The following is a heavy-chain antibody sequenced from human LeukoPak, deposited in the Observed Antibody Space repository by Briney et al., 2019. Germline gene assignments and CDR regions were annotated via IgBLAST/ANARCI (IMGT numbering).Heavy chain of an antibody. V-gene: IGHV4-59*08. CDR3: ARHGSGGSYGY. CDR2: IHYSGST. J-gene: IGHJ4*02. CDR1: GGSISSYY. D-gene: IGHD1-26*01. Sequence: SETLSLTCSVSGGSISSYYWSWIRQPPGKGLEWIGYIHYSGSTNYNPSLKSRVTISVDTSKNQFSLKLSSVTAADTAVDYCARHGSGGSYGYWGQGTLVTVSS.